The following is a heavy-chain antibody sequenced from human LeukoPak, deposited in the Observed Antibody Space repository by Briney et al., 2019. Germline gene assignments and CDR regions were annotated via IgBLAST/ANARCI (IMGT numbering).Heavy chain of an antibody. Sequence: GGSLRLSCAASGFTVSSNYMSWVRQAPGKGPEWVSSSGTRSGTKYCADSVMGRFTISRDSAMNSVSLQINSLRAEDTAVYYCLLQMTYGELSDPDFRGQGTLVTVSS. V-gene: IGHV3-21*01. D-gene: IGHD3-16*02. CDR2: SGTRSGTK. CDR1: GFTVSSNY. J-gene: IGHJ4*02. CDR3: LLQMTYGELSDPDF.